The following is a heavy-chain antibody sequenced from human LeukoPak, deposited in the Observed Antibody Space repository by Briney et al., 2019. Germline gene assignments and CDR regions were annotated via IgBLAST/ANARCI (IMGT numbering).Heavy chain of an antibody. V-gene: IGHV3-48*03. CDR2: ISSSGSTI. J-gene: IGHJ4*02. CDR3: AREGGGYYLAY. CDR1: GFTFSSYE. D-gene: IGHD3-22*01. Sequence: GGSLRLSCAASGFTFSSYEMNWVRQAPGKGLEWVSYISSSGSTIYYADSVKGRFTISRDNAKNSLYLQMNSLRAEDTAVYYCAREGGGYYLAYWGQGTLVTVSS.